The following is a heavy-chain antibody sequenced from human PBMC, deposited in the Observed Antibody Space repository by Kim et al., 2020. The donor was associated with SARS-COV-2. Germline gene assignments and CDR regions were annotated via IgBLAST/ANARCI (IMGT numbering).Heavy chain of an antibody. Sequence: SETLSLTCTVSGGSISSSSYYWGWIRQPPGKLLELILSLSSSLSTYSNPSLKCRVTISVYTSKNQFSLKLSSVTAADTAVYYCARHVGDGYNSYYYGMDVWGKGTTVTGSS. CDR3: ARHVGDGYNSYYYGMDV. CDR2: LSSSLST. CDR1: GGSISSSSYY. J-gene: IGHJ6*04. V-gene: IGHV4-39*01. D-gene: IGHD5-12*01.